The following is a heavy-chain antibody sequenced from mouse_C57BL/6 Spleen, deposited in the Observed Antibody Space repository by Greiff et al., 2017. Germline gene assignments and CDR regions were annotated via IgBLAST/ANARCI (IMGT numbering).Heavy chain of an antibody. V-gene: IGHV1-7*01. CDR3: ARWGDYDGGGFDY. CDR2: INPSSGYT. J-gene: IGHJ2*01. Sequence: QVQLQQSGAELAKPGASVKLSCKASGYTFTSYRMHWVKQRPGQGLEWIGYINPSSGYTKYNQKFKDKATFTADKSSSTAYMQLSSLTYEDSAVYDCARWGDYDGGGFDYWGQGTTLTVAS. D-gene: IGHD2-4*01. CDR1: GYTFTSYR.